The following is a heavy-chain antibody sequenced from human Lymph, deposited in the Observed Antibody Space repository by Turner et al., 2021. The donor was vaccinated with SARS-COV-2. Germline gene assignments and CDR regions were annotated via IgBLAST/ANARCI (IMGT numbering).Heavy chain of an antibody. CDR1: GFNVSSNY. CDR3: ARDNPHDAFDI. J-gene: IGHJ3*02. CDR2: IYSVGST. Sequence: EVQRVETGGGLSQPGGSLRLTCAASGFNVSSNYMSCVRQAPGKGLEWGSVIYSVGSTFYADSVRGRFTISRDNSKNTLYLQMNSLRAEDTAVYYCARDNPHDAFDIWGQGTMVTVSS. V-gene: IGHV3-53*02.